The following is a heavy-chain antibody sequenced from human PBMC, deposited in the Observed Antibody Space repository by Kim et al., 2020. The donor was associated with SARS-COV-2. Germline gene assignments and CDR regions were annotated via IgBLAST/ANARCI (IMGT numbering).Heavy chain of an antibody. CDR2: ISYDGSNK. CDR3: ASSQRDYGDYVFDY. J-gene: IGHJ4*02. Sequence: GGSLRLSCAASGFTFSSYAMHWVRQAPGKGLEWVAVISYDGSNKYYADSVKGRFTISRDNSKNTLYLQMNSLRAEDTAVYYCASSQRDYGDYVFDYWGQG. CDR1: GFTFSSYA. V-gene: IGHV3-30*04. D-gene: IGHD4-17*01.